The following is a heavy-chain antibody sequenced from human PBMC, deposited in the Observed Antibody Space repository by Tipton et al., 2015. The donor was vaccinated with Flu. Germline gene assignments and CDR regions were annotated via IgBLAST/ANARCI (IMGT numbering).Heavy chain of an antibody. Sequence: LRLSCGVSGGSISGFSWSWIRQPPGKGLEYIGYVSYRGAAHYNPSLKSRVTIPADESKNQLSLRLSSVTAADTAVYYCAREHFFDVDLLDWYIDLWGRGTLVKVSS. J-gene: IGHJ2*01. CDR3: AREHFFDVDLLDWYIDL. CDR1: GGSISGFS. CDR2: VSYRGAA. D-gene: IGHD2/OR15-2a*01. V-gene: IGHV4-59*01.